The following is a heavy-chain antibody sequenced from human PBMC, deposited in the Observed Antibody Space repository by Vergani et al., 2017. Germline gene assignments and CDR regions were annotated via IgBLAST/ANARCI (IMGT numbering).Heavy chain of an antibody. D-gene: IGHD3-22*01. CDR2: IYYSGST. J-gene: IGHJ4*02. CDR1: GGSISSYY. CDR3: ARLLHYDSSRYYPYYFDY. V-gene: IGHV4-59*01. Sequence: QVQLQESGPGLVKPSETLSLTCTVSGGSISSYYWSWLRQPPGKGLEWIGYIYYSGSTNYNTSLKSRVTISVDTSKNQFSLKLSSVTAADTAVYFCARLLHYDSSRYYPYYFDYWGQGTLVTVSS.